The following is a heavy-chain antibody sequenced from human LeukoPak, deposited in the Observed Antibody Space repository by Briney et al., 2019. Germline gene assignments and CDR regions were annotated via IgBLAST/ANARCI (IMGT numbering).Heavy chain of an antibody. V-gene: IGHV3-21*01. CDR1: GFALKSYS. D-gene: IGHD1-26*01. CDR3: ARGPIVGAASFYFDY. Sequence: GGSLRLSCAGSGFALKSYSLSWVRQAPGKGLEWVSSISSTSAYIYYADSVKGRFTISRDNSKNTLYLQMNSLRAEDTAVYYCARGPIVGAASFYFDYWGQGTLVTVSS. J-gene: IGHJ4*02. CDR2: ISSTSAYI.